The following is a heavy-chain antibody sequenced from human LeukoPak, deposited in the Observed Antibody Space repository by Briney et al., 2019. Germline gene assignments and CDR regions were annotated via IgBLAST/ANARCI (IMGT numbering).Heavy chain of an antibody. J-gene: IGHJ4*02. V-gene: IGHV4-59*01. CDR2: IYYSGST. CDR3: ARGDYYYDSSGYYYIFDY. CDR1: GGSISSYY. Sequence: ASETLSLTCTVSGGSISSYYWSWIRQPPGKGLEWIGYIYYSGSTNYNPSLKSRVTISVDTSKNQFSLKLSSVTAADTAVYYCARGDYYYDSSGYYYIFDYWGQGTLVTVSS. D-gene: IGHD3-22*01.